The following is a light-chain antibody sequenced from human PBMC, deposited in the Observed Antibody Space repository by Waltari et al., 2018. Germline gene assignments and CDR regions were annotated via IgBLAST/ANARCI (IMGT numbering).Light chain of an antibody. Sequence: DIQMTQSPSSLSASVGDRVTITCRASQVIKTYLNWYQQKPGKAPKLLICAASSLQSGVPSRFSGSGSGTDFTLTISSLQPEDFATYLCQQSSSTPWTFGQGTKVEVK. J-gene: IGKJ1*01. CDR3: QQSSSTPWT. V-gene: IGKV1-39*01. CDR2: AAS. CDR1: QVIKTY.